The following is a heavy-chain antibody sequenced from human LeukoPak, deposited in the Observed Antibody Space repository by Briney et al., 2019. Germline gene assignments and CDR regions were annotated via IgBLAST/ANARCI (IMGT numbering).Heavy chain of an antibody. Sequence: GESLKISCKGSGYSFTSYWIGWVRQMPGKGLEWMGIIYPGDSDTRYSPSFQGQVTISADKSISTAYLQWSSLKALDTAMYYCARHTLTGTTYGPHVYYYYYMDVWGKGTTVTVSS. CDR1: GYSFTSYW. D-gene: IGHD1-7*01. V-gene: IGHV5-51*01. J-gene: IGHJ6*03. CDR3: ARHTLTGTTYGPHVYYYYYMDV. CDR2: IYPGDSDT.